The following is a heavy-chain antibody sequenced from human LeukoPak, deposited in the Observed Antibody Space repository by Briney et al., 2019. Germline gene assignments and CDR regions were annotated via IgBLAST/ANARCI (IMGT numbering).Heavy chain of an antibody. CDR3: ARGPYSYDSSGAFDI. V-gene: IGHV3-66*01. Sequence: GGSLRLSCAASGFTVSSNYMSWVRQAPGKGLEWVSVIYSGGSTYYADSVKGRFTISRDNSKNTLYLQMNSLRAEDTAVYFCARGPYSYDSSGAFDIWGQGTMVTVSS. CDR1: GFTVSSNY. J-gene: IGHJ3*02. D-gene: IGHD3-22*01. CDR2: IYSGGST.